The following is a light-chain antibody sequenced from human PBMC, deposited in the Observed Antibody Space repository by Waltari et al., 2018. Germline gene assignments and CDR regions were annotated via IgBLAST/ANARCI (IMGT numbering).Light chain of an antibody. J-gene: IGLJ3*02. CDR2: AND. V-gene: IGLV1-51*02. CDR3: GTWDSSLSAVV. CDR1: NSNIGNNY. Sequence: QSVLTQPPSVSAAPGQKVTVSCSGSNSNIGNNYVSWYQQLPGTAPQLIIYANDERPSGTPDRFSASKSATSATLAITGLQTGDEADYYCGTWDSSLSAVVFGGGTKLTVL.